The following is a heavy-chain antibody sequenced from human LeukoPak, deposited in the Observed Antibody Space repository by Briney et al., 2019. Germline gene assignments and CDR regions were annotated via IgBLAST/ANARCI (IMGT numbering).Heavy chain of an antibody. J-gene: IGHJ6*02. CDR3: SLARSVYHYGMDV. CDR2: TYYRSKWCY. Sequence: SQTLSLTCAISGDSVSSISVAWNWIRQSPSRGLEWLGRTYYRSKWCYEYAVSVKSRINISPDTSKNQFSLQLTSVTPEDTAVYYCSLARSVYHYGMDVWGQGTTVTVSS. V-gene: IGHV6-1*01. CDR1: GDSVSSISVA.